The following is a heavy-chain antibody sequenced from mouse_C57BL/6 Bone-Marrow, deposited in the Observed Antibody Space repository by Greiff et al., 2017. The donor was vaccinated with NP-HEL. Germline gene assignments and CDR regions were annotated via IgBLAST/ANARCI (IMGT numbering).Heavy chain of an antibody. J-gene: IGHJ3*01. CDR3: ARIAPYYSNWFAY. D-gene: IGHD2-5*01. CDR2: IWWDDDK. V-gene: IGHV8-8*01. CDR1: GFSLSTFGMG. Sequence: QVTLKECGPGILQPSQTLSLTCSFSGFSLSTFGMGVGWIRQPAGKGLEWLAHIWWDDDKYYNPALKSRLTSSKDTSKNQVFLKIANVDTADTATYYCARIAPYYSNWFAYWGQGTLVTVSA.